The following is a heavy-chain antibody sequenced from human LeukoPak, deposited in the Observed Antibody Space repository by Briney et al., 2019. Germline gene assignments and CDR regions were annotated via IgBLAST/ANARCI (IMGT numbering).Heavy chain of an antibody. CDR3: AREGYCSSTSCSYYYYYYMDV. CDR2: IYDSGST. J-gene: IGHJ6*03. Sequence: SQTLSLTCSVSGGSISSGGYYWSWIRQPPGKDLEWIGFIYDSGSTSYNSSLKSRVAISVDRSKNQFSLKLSSVTAADTAVYYCAREGYCSSTSCSYYYYYYMDVWGKGTTVTVSS. CDR1: GGSISSGGYY. D-gene: IGHD2-2*01. V-gene: IGHV4-30-2*01.